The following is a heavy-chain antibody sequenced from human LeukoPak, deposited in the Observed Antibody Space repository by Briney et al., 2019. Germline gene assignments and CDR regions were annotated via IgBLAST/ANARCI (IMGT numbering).Heavy chain of an antibody. CDR3: AKNSNGGYSDY. V-gene: IGHV1-18*01. Sequence: VASVKVSCKTSGYTFTSSGITWVRQAPGQGLEWMGWISTYNGYSKYAQNLQGRVTMTADTSTTTAYMELSSLRSDDTAVYYCAKNSNGGYSDYWGQGTLVTVSS. J-gene: IGHJ4*02. CDR2: ISTYNGYS. CDR1: GYTFTSSG. D-gene: IGHD6-19*01.